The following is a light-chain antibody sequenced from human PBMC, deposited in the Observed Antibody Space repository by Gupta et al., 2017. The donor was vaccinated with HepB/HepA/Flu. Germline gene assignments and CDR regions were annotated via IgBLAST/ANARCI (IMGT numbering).Light chain of an antibody. J-gene: IGKJ4*01. Sequence: DIVLTQSPVSLPVTPGEPVSMSCRSSQNLLSRYGNNYVDWYLQKPGQYPHILIYLAAFRASGGPDWCCGSRSCATFSPNISSVEAEDVGVYYCMQPRSGTLTFGEGTRMEIK. V-gene: IGKV2-28*01. CDR1: QNLLSRYGNNY. CDR2: LAA. CDR3: MQPRSGTLT.